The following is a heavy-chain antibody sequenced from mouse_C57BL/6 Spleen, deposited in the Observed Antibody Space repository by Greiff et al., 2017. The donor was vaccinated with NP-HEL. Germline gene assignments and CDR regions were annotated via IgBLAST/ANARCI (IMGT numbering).Heavy chain of an antibody. J-gene: IGHJ4*01. D-gene: IGHD2-5*01. CDR1: GYTFTSYW. V-gene: IGHV1-69*01. Sequence: QVQLQQPGAELVMPGASVKLSCKASGYTFTSYWMHWVKQRPGQGLEWIGEIDPSDSYTNSNQKFKGKSTLTVDKSSSTAYMQLSSLTSEDSAVYYCARDSNYPLDYWGQGTSVTVSS. CDR3: ARDSNYPLDY. CDR2: IDPSDSYT.